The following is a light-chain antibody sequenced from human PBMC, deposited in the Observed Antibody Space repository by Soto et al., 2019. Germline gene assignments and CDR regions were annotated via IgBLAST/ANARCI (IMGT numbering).Light chain of an antibody. CDR2: AAS. Sequence: IQLTQSPSSLSASVGDRVTISCRASQGIANFLAWYQQKPGKAPKLLIYAASTLQSGVPSRFSGSGSGTDFPPTISRLQPEDFSTYYCPPPNSFPIPFGPGAKVDNK. J-gene: IGKJ3*01. V-gene: IGKV1-9*01. CDR3: PPPNSFPIP. CDR1: QGIANF.